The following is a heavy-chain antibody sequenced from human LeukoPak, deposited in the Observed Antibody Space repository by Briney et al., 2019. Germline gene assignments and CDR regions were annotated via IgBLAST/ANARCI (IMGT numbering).Heavy chain of an antibody. J-gene: IGHJ4*02. CDR1: GYSFTSYW. V-gene: IGHV5-51*01. Sequence: GESLKISCKGSGYSFTSYWIGWVRQMPVKGLGWMGIIYPGDSETRYSPSFQGQVTISADKSISTAYLQWSSLKASDTVIYYCARRHYDILTGPDYWGQGTLVTVSS. CDR2: IYPGDSET. D-gene: IGHD3-9*01. CDR3: ARRHYDILTGPDY.